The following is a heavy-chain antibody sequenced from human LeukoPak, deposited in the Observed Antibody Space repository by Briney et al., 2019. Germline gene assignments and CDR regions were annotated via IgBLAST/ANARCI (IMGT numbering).Heavy chain of an antibody. J-gene: IGHJ5*02. D-gene: IGHD6-13*01. V-gene: IGHV4-59*01. CDR2: IYSSGST. CDR3: ARGVAAPGTGGLSWFDS. Sequence: SETLSLTCTVSGGSIGSYYCSWIRQPPGKGLEWIGYIYSSGSTNYNPSLKSRVTISLDTSKNQFSLTLSFVTAADTAVYYCARGVAAPGTGGLSWFDSWGQGTLVTVSS. CDR1: GGSIGSYY.